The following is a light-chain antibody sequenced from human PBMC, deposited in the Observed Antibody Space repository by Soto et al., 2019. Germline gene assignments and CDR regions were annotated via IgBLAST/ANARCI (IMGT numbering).Light chain of an antibody. V-gene: IGLV2-14*01. CDR3: NSYTSSSTLDV. J-gene: IGLJ1*01. CDR2: EVS. CDR1: SSDVGGYNY. Sequence: QSALTQPASVSGFPGQSITISCNGTSSDVGGYNYVSWYQQHPGKAPKLMIYEVSNRPSGVSNRFSGSKSGNTASLTISGLQAEDEADYYCNSYTSSSTLDVFGTGTKLTVL.